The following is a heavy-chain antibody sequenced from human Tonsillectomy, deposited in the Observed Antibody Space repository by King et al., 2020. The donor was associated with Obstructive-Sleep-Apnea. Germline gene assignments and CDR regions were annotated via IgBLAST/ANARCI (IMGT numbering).Heavy chain of an antibody. V-gene: IGHV4-39*01. D-gene: IGHD1-7*01. CDR2: TFFRGDI. J-gene: IGHJ6*02. CDR1: GDSITNTNSF. CDR3: TRLRRSVLGTFGMDV. Sequence: QLQESGPRLVKPSGTLSLTCTVSGDSITNTNSFWGWVRQSPQRGLEWVGNTFFRGDITYNPSLTSRATISEDTSKNQLSLTLNSVTAADTAIYYCTRLRRSVLGTFGMDVWGQGITVTVSS.